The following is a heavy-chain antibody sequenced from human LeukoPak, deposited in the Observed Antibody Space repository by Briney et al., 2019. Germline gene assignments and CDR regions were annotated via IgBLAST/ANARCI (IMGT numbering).Heavy chain of an antibody. CDR2: IIPIFGTA. CDR3: AGYCSSTSCYAGQVPARFDP. V-gene: IGHV1-69*13. CDR1: GGTFSSYA. D-gene: IGHD2-2*01. J-gene: IGHJ5*02. Sequence: SVKVSCKASGGTFSSYAISWVRQAPGQGLEWMGGIIPIFGTANYAQKFQGRVTITADESTSTAYMELSSLRSEETAVYYCAGYCSSTSCYAGQVPARFDPWGQGTLVTVPS.